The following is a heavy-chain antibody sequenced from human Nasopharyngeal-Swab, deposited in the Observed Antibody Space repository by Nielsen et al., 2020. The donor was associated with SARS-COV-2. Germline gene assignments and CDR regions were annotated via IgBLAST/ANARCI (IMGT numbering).Heavy chain of an antibody. J-gene: IGHJ6*02. Sequence: ASVNVSCKASGYTFTSYGISWVRQAPGQGLEWMGWISAYNGNTNYAQKLQGRVTMTTDTSTSTAYMELRSLRSDDTAVYYCARDSLYYDFWSGSDYYYYGMDVWGQGTTVTVSS. CDR1: GYTFTSYG. D-gene: IGHD3-3*01. CDR2: ISAYNGNT. CDR3: ARDSLYYDFWSGSDYYYYGMDV. V-gene: IGHV1-18*01.